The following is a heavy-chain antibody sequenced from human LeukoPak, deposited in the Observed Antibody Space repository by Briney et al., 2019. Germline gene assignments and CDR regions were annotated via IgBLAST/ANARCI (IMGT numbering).Heavy chain of an antibody. Sequence: GGSLRLSCAASGFTFSSYSMNWVRQAPGKGLEWVSSISRNSRYIYYADSMRGRFTISRDNAKNSLYLQMNSLRAEDTAVYYCARQGLRYFDWLSIMGIDYWGQGTLVTVSS. CDR2: ISRNSRYI. J-gene: IGHJ4*02. D-gene: IGHD3-9*01. V-gene: IGHV3-21*01. CDR1: GFTFSSYS. CDR3: ARQGLRYFDWLSIMGIDY.